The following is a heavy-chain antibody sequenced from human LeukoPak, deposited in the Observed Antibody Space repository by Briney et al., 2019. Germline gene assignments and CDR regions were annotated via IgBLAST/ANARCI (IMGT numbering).Heavy chain of an antibody. V-gene: IGHV1-18*01. CDR2: ISTNNGDT. Sequence: GASVKASCKASGYTFTSNGISWVRQAPGQGLEWMGWISTNNGDTKYGKKFQGRVIMTTDTSTSTTYMELRSLRSDDTAVYYCARDDDYNPLVHWGQGTLVTVSS. D-gene: IGHD4/OR15-4a*01. J-gene: IGHJ4*02. CDR1: GYTFTSNG. CDR3: ARDDDYNPLVH.